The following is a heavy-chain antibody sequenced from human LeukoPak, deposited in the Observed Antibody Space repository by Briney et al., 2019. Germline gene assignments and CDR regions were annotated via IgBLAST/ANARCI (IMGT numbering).Heavy chain of an antibody. CDR2: ISGSGGST. J-gene: IGHJ3*02. CDR1: GFTFSSYA. D-gene: IGHD3-3*01. V-gene: IGHV3-23*01. CDR3: AKGRSDYDFWSGYTPDAFDI. Sequence: GGSLRLSCAASGFTFSSYAMSWVRQAPGKGLEWVSAISGSGGSTYYADSVKGRFTISRDNSKNTLYLQMNSLRAEDTAVYYCAKGRSDYDFWSGYTPDAFDIWGQGTMVTVSS.